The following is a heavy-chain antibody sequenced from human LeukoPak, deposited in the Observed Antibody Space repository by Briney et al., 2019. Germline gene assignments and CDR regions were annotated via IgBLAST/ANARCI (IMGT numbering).Heavy chain of an antibody. J-gene: IGHJ6*03. V-gene: IGHV3-30*02. CDR2: IRYDGSNK. D-gene: IGHD6-19*01. Sequence: PGGSVRLSCPACGFTFSSYGMHWVRQAPGKGLEWVAFIRYDGSNKYYADSVKGRFTISRDNSKNTLYLQMISLRAEDTAVYYCAKDPASSPWYYYYMDVWGKGTTVTISS. CDR1: GFTFSSYG. CDR3: AKDPASSPWYYYYMDV.